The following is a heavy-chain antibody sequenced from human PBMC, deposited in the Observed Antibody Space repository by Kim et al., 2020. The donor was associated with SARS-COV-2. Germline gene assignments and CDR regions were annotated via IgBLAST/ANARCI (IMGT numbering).Heavy chain of an antibody. Sequence: PSFQGHVTISADKSISTAYLQWSSLKASDTAMYYCARKTHSSGWYGPSDYWGQGTLVTVSS. CDR3: ARKTHSSGWYGPSDY. V-gene: IGHV5-10-1*01. D-gene: IGHD6-19*01. J-gene: IGHJ4*02.